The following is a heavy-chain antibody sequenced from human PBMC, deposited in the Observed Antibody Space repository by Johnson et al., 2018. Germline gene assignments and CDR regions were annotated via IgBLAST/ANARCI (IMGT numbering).Heavy chain of an antibody. J-gene: IGHJ6*03. V-gene: IGHV3-23*04. D-gene: IGHD2-15*01. Sequence: VQLVESGGGLVQPGGSLRLSCAASGFSFSDHGMTWVRQAPGMGLEWVSTISGSGDYAHYADSVKGRFTLSRDNSRNTLHLQMNGLRAEDTALYYLARDGHSDPRTGYYYTGVWGKGTPVTVSS. CDR1: GFSFSDHG. CDR3: ARDGHSDPRTGYYYTGV. CDR2: ISGSGDYA.